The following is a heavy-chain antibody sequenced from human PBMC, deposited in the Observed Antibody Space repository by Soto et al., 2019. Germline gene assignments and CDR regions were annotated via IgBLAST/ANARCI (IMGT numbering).Heavy chain of an antibody. CDR1: GGSVSSGSYY. V-gene: IGHV4-61*01. D-gene: IGHD6-13*01. CDR3: ARDSYSSSWTQNNYYYYGMDV. Sequence: SETLSLTCTVSGGSVSSGSYYWSWIRQPPGKGLEWIGYIYYSGSTNYNPSLKSRVTISVDTSKNQFSLKLSSVTAADTAVYYCARDSYSSSWTQNNYYYYGMDVWGQGTTVT. CDR2: IYYSGST. J-gene: IGHJ6*02.